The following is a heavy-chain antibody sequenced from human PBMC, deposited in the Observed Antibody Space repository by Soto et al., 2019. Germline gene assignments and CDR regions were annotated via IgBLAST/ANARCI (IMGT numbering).Heavy chain of an antibody. D-gene: IGHD3-3*01. J-gene: IGHJ4*02. CDR3: ARDLSPHYDFWSGYSTGPFDY. V-gene: IGHV3-74*01. CDR1: GVTFTSHW. CDR2: INSDGSST. Sequence: SYQAWGVTFTSHWRHWVRQDQGKGVVWVSRINSDGSSTSYADSVKGRFTISRDNAKNTLYLQMNSLRAEDTAVYYCARDLSPHYDFWSGYSTGPFDYLGQGTLVTVSS.